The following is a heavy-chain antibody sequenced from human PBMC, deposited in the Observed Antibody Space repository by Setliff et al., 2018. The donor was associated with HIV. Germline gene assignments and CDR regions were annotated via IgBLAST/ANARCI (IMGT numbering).Heavy chain of an antibody. Sequence: SVKVSCKASGGIFRREAISWVRQAPGQGLEWMGGIIPIFGTTNYAQKFQGRVRITADKSTTTSYMELSSLRSEDTAVYYCARARDNGDYYYYYYMDVWGKGTTVTVSS. V-gene: IGHV1-69*06. D-gene: IGHD2-8*01. CDR1: GGIFRREA. J-gene: IGHJ6*03. CDR3: ARARDNGDYYYYYYMDV. CDR2: IIPIFGTT.